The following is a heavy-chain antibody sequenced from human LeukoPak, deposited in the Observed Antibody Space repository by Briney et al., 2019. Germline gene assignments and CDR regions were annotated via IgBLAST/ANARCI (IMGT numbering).Heavy chain of an antibody. V-gene: IGHV1-2*02. Sequence: GASVKVSCKASGYTFTGYYMHWVRQAPGQGLEWMGWINPNSGGTNYAQKFQGRVTMTRDTSISTAYMELSRLRSDDTAVYYCARVAYDYGDDSREPNFDYWGQGTLVTVSS. CDR3: ARVAYDYGDDSREPNFDY. CDR1: GYTFTGYY. J-gene: IGHJ4*02. D-gene: IGHD4-17*01. CDR2: INPNSGGT.